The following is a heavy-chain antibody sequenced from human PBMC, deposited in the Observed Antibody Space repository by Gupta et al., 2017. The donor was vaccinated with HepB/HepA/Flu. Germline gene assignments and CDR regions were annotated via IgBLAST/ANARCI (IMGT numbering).Heavy chain of an antibody. J-gene: IGHJ4*02. CDR2: IIPVFGTA. CDR3: ASGTMITFGGVIVMSFDY. CDR1: GVTFSSYA. V-gene: IGHV1-69*01. Sequence: QVQLVQSGAEVKKPGSSVKVSCKASGVTFSSYAISWVRQAPGQGLEWMGGIIPVFGTANYAQKFQGRVTITADESTSTAYMELSSLRSEDTAVYYCASGTMITFGGVIVMSFDYWGQGTLVTVSS. D-gene: IGHD3-16*02.